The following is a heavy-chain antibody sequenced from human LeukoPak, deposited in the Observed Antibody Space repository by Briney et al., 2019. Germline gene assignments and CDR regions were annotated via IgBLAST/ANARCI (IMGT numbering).Heavy chain of an antibody. Sequence: GGSLGLSCAASGFTFSSYSMNWVRQAPGKGLEWVSYISSSSSTIYYADSVKGRFTISRDNAKNSLYLQMNSLRAEDTAVYYCAPSLVSYFDYWGQGTLVTVSS. CDR1: GFTFSSYS. J-gene: IGHJ4*02. V-gene: IGHV3-48*01. CDR3: APSLVSYFDY. CDR2: ISSSSSTI. D-gene: IGHD3-9*01.